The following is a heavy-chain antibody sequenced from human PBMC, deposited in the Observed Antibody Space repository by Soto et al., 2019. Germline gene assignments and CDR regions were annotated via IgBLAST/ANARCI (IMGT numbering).Heavy chain of an antibody. CDR2: IXAGNGNK. J-gene: IGHJ5*02. Sequence: XSVEVSCKASGFTFASYAMHWVRQAPGQRLEXMGWIXAGNGNKKYSXXFQGRVTXXTDNYARTAYMEMRSLRSEDTAVYYCASRTPGPWGQGTLVTVSS. D-gene: IGHD7-27*01. CDR3: ASRTPGP. CDR1: GFTFASYA. V-gene: IGHV1-3*01.